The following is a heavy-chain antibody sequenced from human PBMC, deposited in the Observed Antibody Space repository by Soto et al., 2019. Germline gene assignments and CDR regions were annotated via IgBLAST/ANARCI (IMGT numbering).Heavy chain of an antibody. V-gene: IGHV3-49*03. D-gene: IGHD3-10*01. CDR2: VRVKAYGETT. CDR3: SRLQRSGDGYDH. CDR1: GFTFADHA. J-gene: IGHJ4*02. Sequence: EVQLVESGGGLVQPGRSLRLSCTASGFTFADHAMSWFRQAPGKGLEWIGLVRVKAYGETTVYAASVKGRYVISRDDLKTIAYLQTDSLKTEDTAVYYCSRLQRSGDGYDHWGQGTLVTVSS.